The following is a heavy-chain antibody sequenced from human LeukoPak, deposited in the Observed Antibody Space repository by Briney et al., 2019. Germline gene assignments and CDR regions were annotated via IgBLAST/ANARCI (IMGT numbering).Heavy chain of an antibody. CDR3: AELGITMIGGV. CDR2: ISSSGSTI. D-gene: IGHD3-10*02. Sequence: GGSLRLSCAASGFTFSNYGMHWVRQAPGKGLEWVSYISSSGSTIYYADSVKGRFTISRDNAKNSLYLQMNSLRAEDTAVYYCAELGITMIGGVWGKGTTITISS. CDR1: GFTFSNYG. J-gene: IGHJ6*04. V-gene: IGHV3-48*04.